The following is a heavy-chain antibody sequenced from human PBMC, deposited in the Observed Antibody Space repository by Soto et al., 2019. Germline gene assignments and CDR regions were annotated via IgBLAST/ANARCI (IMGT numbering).Heavy chain of an antibody. D-gene: IGHD2-15*01. V-gene: IGHV2-5*02. CDR1: GFSLSTSGVG. Sequence: QITLKESGPTLVKPTQPLTLTCTFSGFSLSTSGVGVGWIRQPPGKALEWLALIYWDDDKRYSPSLKSRLTITKDTTKNQVVLTMTHMDPVDTATYYCAHSSIVVVVAASHDAFDIWGQGTMVTVSS. CDR3: AHSSIVVVVAASHDAFDI. CDR2: IYWDDDK. J-gene: IGHJ3*02.